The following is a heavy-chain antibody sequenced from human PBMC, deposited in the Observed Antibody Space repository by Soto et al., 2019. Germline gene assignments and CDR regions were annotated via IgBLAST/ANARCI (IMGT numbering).Heavy chain of an antibody. CDR2: ISSSSSTI. J-gene: IGHJ4*02. CDR3: ARKLGFFDY. Sequence: PGGSLRLSCAASGFTFSSYSMNWVRQAPGKGLEWVSYISSSSSTIYYADSVKGRFTISRDNAKNSLYLQMNSLRAEDTAVYYCARKLGFFDYWGQGTLVTVSS. V-gene: IGHV3-48*01. D-gene: IGHD3-16*01. CDR1: GFTFSSYS.